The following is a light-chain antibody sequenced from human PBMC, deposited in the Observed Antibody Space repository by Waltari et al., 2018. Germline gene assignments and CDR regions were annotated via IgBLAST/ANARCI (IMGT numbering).Light chain of an antibody. Sequence: QSALTQPASVSGSPGQSITISCTGFNSNVGSYNLVSWYQKPPGKAPKLLSYEGNRRPSGVSNRFSGSKADTTDSLTLSGLQAEDEADYYCCSNVGSSVFFGGGTKLTVL. CDR1: NSNVGSYNL. CDR3: CSNVGSSVF. CDR2: EGN. V-gene: IGLV2-23*03. J-gene: IGLJ2*01.